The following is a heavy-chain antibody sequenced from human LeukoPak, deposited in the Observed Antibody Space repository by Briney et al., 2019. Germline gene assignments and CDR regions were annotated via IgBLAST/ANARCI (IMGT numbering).Heavy chain of an antibody. CDR3: AKDPGYYGSGSSGMAIYYYGMDV. J-gene: IGHJ6*02. CDR2: ISSSSSTI. D-gene: IGHD3-10*01. Sequence: PGGSLRLSCAASGFTFSSYSMNWVRQAPGKGLEWVSYISSSSSTIYYADSVKGRFTISRDNAKNSLYLQMNSLRAEDTAVYYCAKDPGYYGSGSSGMAIYYYGMDVWGQGTTVTVSS. V-gene: IGHV3-48*04. CDR1: GFTFSSYS.